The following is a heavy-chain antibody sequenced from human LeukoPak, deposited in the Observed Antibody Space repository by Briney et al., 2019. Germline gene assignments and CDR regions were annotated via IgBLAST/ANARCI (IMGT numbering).Heavy chain of an antibody. CDR1: GLTFSNYT. CDR2: VSGSDARK. D-gene: IGHD6-13*01. V-gene: IGHV3-23*01. CDR3: AKHSSSWFSLNYFDH. J-gene: IGHJ4*02. Sequence: PGGSLRLSCAASGLTFSNYTMSWVRQSPGKGLEWVSVVSGSDARKDYAAFVKGRFTISRDNSKNIVYLQMNNLRVEDTAVYYCAKHSSSWFSLNYFDHWGQGILVTVSS.